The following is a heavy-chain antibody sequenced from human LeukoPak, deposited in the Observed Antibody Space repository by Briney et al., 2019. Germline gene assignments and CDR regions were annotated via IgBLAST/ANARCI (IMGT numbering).Heavy chain of an antibody. CDR2: ISYDGSNK. J-gene: IGHJ4*02. Sequence: GGSLRLSCAASGFTFSSYAMHWVRQAPGKGLEWVAVISYDGSNKYYADSVRGRFTISRDNANNALSLQMNSLRAEDTAVYYCASVRGIYGSGTYRDYWGQGTLVTVSS. CDR3: ASVRGIYGSGTYRDY. V-gene: IGHV3-30-3*01. D-gene: IGHD3-10*01. CDR1: GFTFSSYA.